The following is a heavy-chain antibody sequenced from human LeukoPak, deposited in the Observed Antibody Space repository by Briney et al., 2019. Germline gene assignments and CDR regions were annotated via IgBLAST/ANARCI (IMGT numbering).Heavy chain of an antibody. CDR3: ARVRSSNGDSYYFDY. Sequence: SETLSLTCAVYGGSFSGYYWSWIRQPPGEGLEWVGEINHSGSTNYNPSLKSRVTISVDTSKNQFSLKLSSVTAADTAVYYCARVRSSNGDSYYFDYWGQGALVTVSS. J-gene: IGHJ4*02. V-gene: IGHV4-34*01. CDR2: INHSGST. CDR1: GGSFSGYY. D-gene: IGHD2-8*01.